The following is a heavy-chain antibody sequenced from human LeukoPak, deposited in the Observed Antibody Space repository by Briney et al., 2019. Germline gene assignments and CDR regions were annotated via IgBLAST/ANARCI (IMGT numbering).Heavy chain of an antibody. CDR3: AKDRMKWRVAAASIEY. CDR2: ISDSGGST. Sequence: GGSLRLSCAASGFTFSNYAMSWVRQAPGKGLEWVSLISDSGGSTNYADSVKGRFIISRDNSRDTLYLQMSSLRGDDTAVYYCAKDRMKWRVAAASIEYWGRGTLVTVST. D-gene: IGHD2-2*01. V-gene: IGHV3-23*01. CDR1: GFTFSNYA. J-gene: IGHJ4*02.